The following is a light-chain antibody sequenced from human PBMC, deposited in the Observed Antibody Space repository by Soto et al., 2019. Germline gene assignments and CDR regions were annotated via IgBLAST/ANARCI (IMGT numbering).Light chain of an antibody. CDR2: DNN. V-gene: IGLV1-51*01. CDR1: SSNIGNNY. CDR3: GTWDSSLPTEV. J-gene: IGLJ2*01. Sequence: QAVVTQPPSVSAAPGQKVTISCSGSSSNIGNNYVSWYQQLPGTAPKLLIYDNNKRPSGIADRFSGSKSGTSATLGITGLQTGDEADYYCGTWDSSLPTEVFGGGTKLTVL.